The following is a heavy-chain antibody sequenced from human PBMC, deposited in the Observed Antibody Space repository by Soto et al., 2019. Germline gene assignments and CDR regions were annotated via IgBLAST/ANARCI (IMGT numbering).Heavy chain of an antibody. CDR2: IYYSGST. J-gene: IGHJ4*02. V-gene: IGHV4-59*08. D-gene: IGHD3-9*01. CDR3: ARQYYDILTGYYQDY. Sequence: SETLSLTCTVSGGSISSYYWSWIRQPPGKGLEWIGYIYYSGSTNYNPSLKSRVTISVDTSKNQFSLKLSSVTAADTAVYYCARQYYDILTGYYQDYWGQGTLVTVS. CDR1: GGSISSYY.